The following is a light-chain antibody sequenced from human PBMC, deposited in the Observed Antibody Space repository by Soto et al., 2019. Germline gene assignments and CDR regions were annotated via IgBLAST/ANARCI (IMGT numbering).Light chain of an antibody. V-gene: IGKV1-5*03. CDR1: QSIRSW. CDR2: KAS. CDR3: QQYNSLPWT. Sequence: DIPMTQSPSTRPASVGDRVTVTCRARQSIRSWLAWYQEKPGKAPKLLIYKASLLETGGPSRLSGSASGTEVSLTISSWQPDDFGTCYCQQYNSLPWTFGQGTKVEMK. J-gene: IGKJ1*01.